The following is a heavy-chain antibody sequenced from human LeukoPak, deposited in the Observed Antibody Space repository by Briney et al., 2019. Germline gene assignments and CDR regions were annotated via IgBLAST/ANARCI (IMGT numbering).Heavy chain of an antibody. CDR2: IYTSGST. Sequence: SETLSLTCTVSGGSISSGSYYWSWIRQPAGKGLEWIGRIYTSGSTNYNPSLKSRVTISVDTSKNQFSLKLSSVTAADTAVYYCARSCYDFWSGSRYYYMDVWGKGTTVTVSS. J-gene: IGHJ6*03. CDR3: ARSCYDFWSGSRYYYMDV. CDR1: GGSISSGSYY. V-gene: IGHV4-61*02. D-gene: IGHD3-3*01.